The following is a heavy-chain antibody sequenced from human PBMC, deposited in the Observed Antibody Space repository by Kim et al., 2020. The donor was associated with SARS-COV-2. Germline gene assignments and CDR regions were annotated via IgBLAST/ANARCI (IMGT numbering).Heavy chain of an antibody. CDR2: ISSSSSTI. V-gene: IGHV3-48*02. D-gene: IGHD3-22*01. Sequence: GGSLRLSCAASGFTFSSYSMNWVRQAPGKGLEWVSYISSSSSTIYYADSVKGRFTISRDNAKNSLYLQMNSLRDEDTAVYYCAREALPYYYDSSGPFDPWGQGTLVTVSS. CDR3: AREALPYYYDSSGPFDP. J-gene: IGHJ5*02. CDR1: GFTFSSYS.